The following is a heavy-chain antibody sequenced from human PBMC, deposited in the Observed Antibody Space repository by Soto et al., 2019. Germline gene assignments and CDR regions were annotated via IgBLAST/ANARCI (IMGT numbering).Heavy chain of an antibody. CDR3: ARDDYPYYDDSSGYHFDY. CDR2: ISSSSSTI. D-gene: IGHD3-22*01. V-gene: IGHV3-48*01. CDR1: GFTFSSYD. Sequence: GGSLRLSCAASGFTFSSYDMNWVRQAPGKGLEWVSYISSSSSTIYYADSVKGRFTISRDNAKNSLYLQMNSLRAEDTAVYYCARDDYPYYDDSSGYHFDYWGQGA. J-gene: IGHJ4*02.